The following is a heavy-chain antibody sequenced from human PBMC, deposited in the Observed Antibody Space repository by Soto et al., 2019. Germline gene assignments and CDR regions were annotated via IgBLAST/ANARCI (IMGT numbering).Heavy chain of an antibody. CDR2: IYPGDSDT. CDR3: ARLTDYYDSSGYYENFDY. CDR1: GYSFTSYW. D-gene: IGHD3-22*01. V-gene: IGHV5-51*01. Sequence: GESLKISCKGSGYSFTSYWIGWVRQMPGKGLEWMGIIYPGDSDTRYSPSFQGQVTISADKSISTAYLQWSSLKASDTAMYCCARLTDYYDSSGYYENFDYWGQGTLVTVSS. J-gene: IGHJ4*02.